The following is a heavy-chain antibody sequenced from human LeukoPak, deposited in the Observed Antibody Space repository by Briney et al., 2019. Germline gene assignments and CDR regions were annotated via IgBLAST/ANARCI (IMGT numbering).Heavy chain of an antibody. CDR2: IYYSGST. D-gene: IGHD3-22*01. Sequence: SETLSLTCTVSGGSISSYSWSWIRQPPGKGLEWIGDIYYSGSTKYNPSLKSRVTISVDTSKNQLTLKLSSVTVADTAVYYCARQDVGSGYYNFDYWGQKTLVTVSS. CDR1: GGSISSYS. J-gene: IGHJ4*02. V-gene: IGHV4-59*01. CDR3: ARQDVGSGYYNFDY.